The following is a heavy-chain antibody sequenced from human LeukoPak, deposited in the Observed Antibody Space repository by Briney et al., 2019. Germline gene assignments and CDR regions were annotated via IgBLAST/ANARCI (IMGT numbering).Heavy chain of an antibody. CDR1: GGSFSGYY. V-gene: IGHV4-34*01. D-gene: IGHD1-1*01. CDR2: INHSGST. J-gene: IGHJ4*02. CDR3: ARSRKRLEGRFDY. Sequence: PSETLSLTCAVYGGSFSGYYWSWIRQPPGKGLEWIGEINHSGSTNYNPSLKSRVTISVDTSKNQFSLKLSSVTAADTAVYYCARSRKRLEGRFDYWGQGTLVTVSS.